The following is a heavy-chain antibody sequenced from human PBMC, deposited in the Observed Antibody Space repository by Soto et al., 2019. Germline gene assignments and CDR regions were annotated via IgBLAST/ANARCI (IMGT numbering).Heavy chain of an antibody. CDR1: GFTFSSYS. V-gene: IGHV3-21*01. Sequence: GGSLRLSCAASGFTFSSYSMNWVRQAPGKGLEWVSSISSSSSYIYYADSVKGRFTISRDNAKNSLYLQMNSLRAEDRAVYYCARDRITIFGVVTHFDYWGQGTLVTVSS. CDR2: ISSSSSYI. J-gene: IGHJ4*02. D-gene: IGHD3-3*01. CDR3: ARDRITIFGVVTHFDY.